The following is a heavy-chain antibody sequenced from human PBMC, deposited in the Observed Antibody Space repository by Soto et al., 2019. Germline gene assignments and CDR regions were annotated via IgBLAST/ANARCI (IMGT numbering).Heavy chain of an antibody. CDR2: MYSGGTT. CDR3: AARGVISFDY. CDR1: ELIVSTKY. J-gene: IGHJ4*02. D-gene: IGHD2-21*01. Sequence: EVQLVESGGGLVQPGGSLRLSCAASELIVSTKYMSWVRQAPGKGLEWVSLMYSGGTTSYADSVRGRFTISRDNSKNTLYLQMNSLRAEDTAVYYCAARGVISFDYWGQGTLVTVSS. V-gene: IGHV3-66*01.